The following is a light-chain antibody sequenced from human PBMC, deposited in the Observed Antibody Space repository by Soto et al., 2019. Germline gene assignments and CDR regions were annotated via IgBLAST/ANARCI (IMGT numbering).Light chain of an antibody. J-gene: IGLJ1*01. Sequence: QSALTQPASVSGSPGQSITISCTGTSSDVGSYIYVSWYQHHPGKAPKLMIYAVSNRPSGVSNRFSGSKSGNTASLTISGLQAEDEAEYYCVSYTTFSSYVFGTGTKVTVL. CDR2: AVS. CDR3: VSYTTFSSYV. V-gene: IGLV2-14*01. CDR1: SSDVGSYIY.